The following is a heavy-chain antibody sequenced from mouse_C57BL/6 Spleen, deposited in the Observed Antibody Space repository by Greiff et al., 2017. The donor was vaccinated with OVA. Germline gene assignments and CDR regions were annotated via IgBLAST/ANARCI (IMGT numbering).Heavy chain of an antibody. Sequence: EVKLQESGPGLVKPSQSLSLTCSVTGYSITSGYYWNWIRQFPGNKLEWMGYISYDGSNNYNPSLKNRISITRDTSKNQFFLKLNSVTTEDTATYYCASIYYDYSFDYWGQGTTLTVSS. CDR3: ASIYYDYSFDY. D-gene: IGHD2-4*01. CDR1: GYSITSGYY. CDR2: ISYDGSN. J-gene: IGHJ2*01. V-gene: IGHV3-6*01.